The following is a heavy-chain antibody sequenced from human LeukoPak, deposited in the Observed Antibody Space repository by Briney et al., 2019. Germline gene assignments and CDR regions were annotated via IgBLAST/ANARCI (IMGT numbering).Heavy chain of an antibody. J-gene: IGHJ4*02. CDR1: GGSISSYY. V-gene: IGHV4-59*01. CDR2: IYYSGST. D-gene: IGHD6-19*01. CDR3: ASTVTSGWLDY. Sequence: PSETLSLTCTVSGGSISSYYWSWIRQPPGKGLEWIGYIYYSGSTNYNPSLKSRVTISVDTSKNQFSLKLSSVTAADTAVYYCASTVTSGWLDYWGQGTLVTVSS.